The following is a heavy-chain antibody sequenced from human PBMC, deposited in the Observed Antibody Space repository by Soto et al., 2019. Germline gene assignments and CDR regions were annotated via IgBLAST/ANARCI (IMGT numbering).Heavy chain of an antibody. D-gene: IGHD5-18*01. Sequence: QVQLQESGPGLVKPSETLSLTCTVSGGSISSYYWSWIRQPPGQGLEWIGYIYYSGSTNYNPSLKSRVTISVDTSKNQFSLKLSSVTAADTAVYYCARGDVDTAMVHTFDYWGQGTLVTVSS. CDR1: GGSISSYY. CDR3: ARGDVDTAMVHTFDY. V-gene: IGHV4-59*01. J-gene: IGHJ4*02. CDR2: IYYSGST.